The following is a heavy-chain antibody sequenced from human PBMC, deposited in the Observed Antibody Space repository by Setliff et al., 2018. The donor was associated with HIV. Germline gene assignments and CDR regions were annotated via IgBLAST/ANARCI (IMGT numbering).Heavy chain of an antibody. Sequence: LSLTCTVSGGSINSGHYYWSWIRHHPGKGLEWIGYIYYTGSTYFNPSLKSRVTLSIDTSKNQFSLKLSSVTAADTAVYYCARDRYAGEIDYWGQGTLVTV. CDR3: ARDRYAGEIDY. CDR2: IYYTGST. D-gene: IGHD3-10*01. V-gene: IGHV4-31*03. CDR1: GGSINSGHYY. J-gene: IGHJ4*02.